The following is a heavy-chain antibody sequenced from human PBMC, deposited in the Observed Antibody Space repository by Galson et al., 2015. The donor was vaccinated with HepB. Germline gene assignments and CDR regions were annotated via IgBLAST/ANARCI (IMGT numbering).Heavy chain of an antibody. CDR2: INHSGST. J-gene: IGHJ6*03. Sequence: TLSLTCAVYGGSFSGYYWSWIRQPPGKGLEWIGEINHSGSTNYNPSLKSRVTISVDTSKNQFSLKLSSVTAADTAVYYCARYGSYYYYYYMDVWGKGTTVTVSS. CDR1: GGSFSGYY. D-gene: IGHD3-10*01. V-gene: IGHV4-34*01. CDR3: ARYGSYYYYYYMDV.